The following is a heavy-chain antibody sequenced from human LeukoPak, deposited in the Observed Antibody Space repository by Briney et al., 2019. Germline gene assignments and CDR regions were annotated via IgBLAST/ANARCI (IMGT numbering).Heavy chain of an antibody. CDR3: AKGLGLAIVSTLDR. CDR2: ITGRGDHT. D-gene: IGHD1-26*01. Sequence: GGSLRLSCVVSGFFFSSYAMTWVRQAPGKGLEWVSGITGRGDHTYYADSAKGRFTISRDNFKNTVFLEMNSLRDEDTAVYYCAKGLGLAIVSTLDRWGQGTLVTVSS. V-gene: IGHV3-23*01. J-gene: IGHJ5*02. CDR1: GFFFSSYA.